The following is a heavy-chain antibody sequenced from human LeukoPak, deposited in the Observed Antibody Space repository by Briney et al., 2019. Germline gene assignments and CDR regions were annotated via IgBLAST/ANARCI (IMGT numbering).Heavy chain of an antibody. V-gene: IGHV3-30*02. CDR3: AKDFSVYNYDSRVLDY. CDR1: GFTFSNYD. J-gene: IGHJ4*02. D-gene: IGHD3-22*01. Sequence: SGGSLRLSCAASGFTFSNYDMHWVRQAPSKGLEWVAFIRYDGSNKYYADSVKGRFTISRDNSKNTLYLQMNRLRAQDTAVYYCAKDFSVYNYDSRVLDYWGQGTLVTVSS. CDR2: IRYDGSNK.